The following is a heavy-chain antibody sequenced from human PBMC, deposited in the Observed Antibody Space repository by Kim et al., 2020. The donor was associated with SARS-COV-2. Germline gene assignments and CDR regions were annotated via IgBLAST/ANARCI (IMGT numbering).Heavy chain of an antibody. CDR2: ISSSSNTI. V-gene: IGHV3-48*02. J-gene: IGHJ4*02. Sequence: GGSLRPSCAASGFTFSKNNMNWVRQAPGKGLEWVSYISSSSNTINYADSVKGRFTISRDNAKNSLYLQMNSLRDEDTAVYYCARDYYGSGSYYIDYWGQGTQVTVSS. CDR3: ARDYYGSGSYYIDY. D-gene: IGHD3-10*01. CDR1: GFTFSKNN.